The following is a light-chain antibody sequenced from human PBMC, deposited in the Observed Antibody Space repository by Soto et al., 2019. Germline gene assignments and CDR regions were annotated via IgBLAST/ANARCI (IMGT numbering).Light chain of an antibody. CDR3: QQCVTSPWT. J-gene: IGKJ1*01. V-gene: IGKV3-20*01. CDR2: GAS. CDR1: QSVRSSY. Sequence: EVVLMQSPGTLSLSPGERATLSCRASQSVRSSYLAWYQQKPGQAPRLLMSGASSRATGIPDRFSGSGSGTDFTLTISRLEPGDSAVYYCQQCVTSPWTFGQGTKVDSK.